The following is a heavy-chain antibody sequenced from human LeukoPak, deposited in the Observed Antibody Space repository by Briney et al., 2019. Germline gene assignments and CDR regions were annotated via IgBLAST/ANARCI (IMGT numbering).Heavy chain of an antibody. D-gene: IGHD3-22*01. CDR3: AREGNYDSSGYLID. V-gene: IGHV3-23*01. J-gene: IGHJ4*02. CDR1: GFTFSSYA. Sequence: GGSLRLSCAASGFTFSSYAMSWVRQAPGKGLEWVSAISGSGGSTYYADSVKGRFTISRDNSKNTLYLQMNSLRAEDTAVYYCAREGNYDSSGYLIDWGQGTLVTVSS. CDR2: ISGSGGST.